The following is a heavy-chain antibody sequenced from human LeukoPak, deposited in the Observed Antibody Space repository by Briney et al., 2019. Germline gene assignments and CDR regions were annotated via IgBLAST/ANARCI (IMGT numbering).Heavy chain of an antibody. CDR3: ASPNSGSYYYYYGMDV. CDR1: VGTFSSYA. J-gene: IGHJ6*02. CDR2: IIPIFGTA. Sequence: GASVKVSCKASVGTFSSYAISWVRQAPGQGLEWMGGIIPIFGTANYAQKFQGRVTITADESTSTAYMELSSLRSEDTAVYYCASPNSGSYYYYYGMDVWGQGTTVTVSS. V-gene: IGHV1-69*13. D-gene: IGHD1-26*01.